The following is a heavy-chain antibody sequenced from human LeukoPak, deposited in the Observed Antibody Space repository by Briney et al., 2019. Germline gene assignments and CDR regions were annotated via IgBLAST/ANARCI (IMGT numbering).Heavy chain of an antibody. Sequence: ASVMVSCKASGYTFTSYYMHWVRHAPGQGLEWMGIINPSGGSTSYAQKFQGRVTMTRDTSTSTVYMELSSLRPEDTAVYYCAREEGVWGETNWFDPWGQGTLVTVSS. D-gene: IGHD3-16*01. CDR3: AREEGVWGETNWFDP. CDR1: GYTFTSYY. CDR2: INPSGGST. J-gene: IGHJ5*02. V-gene: IGHV1-46*01.